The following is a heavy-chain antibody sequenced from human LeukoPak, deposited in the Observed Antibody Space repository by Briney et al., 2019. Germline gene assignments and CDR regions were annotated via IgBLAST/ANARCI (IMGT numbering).Heavy chain of an antibody. Sequence: GGSLRLSCAASGFTFSTFAMIWVRQAQGKGLEWVSSISSSSSYIYYADSVKGRFTISRDNAKNSLYLQMNSLRAEDTAVYYCAKGYYDFWSGYFEEDYFDYWGQGTLVTVSS. CDR3: AKGYYDFWSGYFEEDYFDY. V-gene: IGHV3-21*01. J-gene: IGHJ4*02. D-gene: IGHD3-3*01. CDR2: ISSSSSYI. CDR1: GFTFSTFA.